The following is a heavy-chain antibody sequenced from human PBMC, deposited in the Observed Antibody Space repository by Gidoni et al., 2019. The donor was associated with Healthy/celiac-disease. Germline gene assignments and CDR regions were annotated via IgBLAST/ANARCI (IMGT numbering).Heavy chain of an antibody. CDR1: GFTFSSYG. CDR2: IWYDGSNK. CDR3: ARGYTSRGDDYGDLEEDYFDY. D-gene: IGHD4-17*01. Sequence: QVQLVESGGGVVQPGRSLRLSCAASGFTFSSYGMHWVRQAPGKGLGWVAVIWYDGSNKYYADSVKGRFTISRDNSKNTLYLQMNSLRAEDTAVYYCARGYTSRGDDYGDLEEDYFDYWGQGTLVTVSS. J-gene: IGHJ4*02. V-gene: IGHV3-33*01.